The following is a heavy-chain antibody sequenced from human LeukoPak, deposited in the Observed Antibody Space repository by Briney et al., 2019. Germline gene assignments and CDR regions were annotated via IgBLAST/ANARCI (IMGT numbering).Heavy chain of an antibody. CDR1: GGSISSSSYY. V-gene: IGHV4-39*07. CDR2: IYYSGST. D-gene: IGHD5-24*01. J-gene: IGHJ4*02. Sequence: PSETLSLTCTVSGGSISSSSYYWGWIRQPPGKGLEWIGSIYYSGSTYYNPSLKSRVTISVDTSKNQFSLKLSSVTAADTAVYYCARERDGYINFDYWGQGTLVTVSS. CDR3: ARERDGYINFDY.